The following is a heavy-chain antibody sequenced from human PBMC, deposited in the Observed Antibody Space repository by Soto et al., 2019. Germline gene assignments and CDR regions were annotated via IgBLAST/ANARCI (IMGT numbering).Heavy chain of an antibody. D-gene: IGHD2-15*01. Sequence: GGSLSLSCAASGFTFTSYAMSWVRQAPGKGLEWVSAISGRGDSSYYADSVKGRFTISRDNAKNSLYLQMNSLRAEDTAVYFCATLAAGAGGRGYWGPGTLDTVSS. CDR1: GFTFTSYA. V-gene: IGHV3-23*01. CDR3: ATLAAGAGGRGY. CDR2: ISGRGDSS. J-gene: IGHJ4*01.